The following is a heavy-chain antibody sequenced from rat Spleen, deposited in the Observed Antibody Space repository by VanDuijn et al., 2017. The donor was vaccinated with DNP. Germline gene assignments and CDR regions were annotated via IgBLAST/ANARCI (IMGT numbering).Heavy chain of an antibody. Sequence: QVQLEESGPGLMQPSETLSLTCTVSGFSLTSNGVGWSRQPLGKGLVWLGTIWAGGSTNYNSAVQSRLSISRDTSKSQVFLKMNSLQPEDTGTYYCARYYGYNYYAMDAWGQGTSVTVSS. V-gene: IGHV2-72*01. D-gene: IGHD1-9*01. CDR2: IWAGGST. CDR1: GFSLTSNG. J-gene: IGHJ4*01. CDR3: ARYYGYNYYAMDA.